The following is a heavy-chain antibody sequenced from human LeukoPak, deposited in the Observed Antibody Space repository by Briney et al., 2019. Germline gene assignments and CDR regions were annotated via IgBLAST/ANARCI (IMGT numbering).Heavy chain of an antibody. CDR3: ARGPVYSGYVDY. D-gene: IGHD5-12*01. CDR1: GGSISSYY. J-gene: IGHJ4*02. CDR2: IYTSGST. V-gene: IGHV4-4*07. Sequence: SETLSLTCTVSGGSISSYYWSWIRQPAGKGLEWIGRIYTSGSTNYNPSLKSRVTMSVDTSKNQFYLKLSSVTAADTAVYYCARGPVYSGYVDYWGQGTLVTVSS.